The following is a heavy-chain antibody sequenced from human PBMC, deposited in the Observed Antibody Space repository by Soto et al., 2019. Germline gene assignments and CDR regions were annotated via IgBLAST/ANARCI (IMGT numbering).Heavy chain of an antibody. Sequence: GGSLRLSCAASGFTFSSYSMNWVRQAPGKGLEWVSYISSSSSTIYYADSVKGRFTISRDNAKNSLYLQMNSLRAEDTAVYYCARDERGTRITIFGVVISDAFDIWGQGTMVTVSS. CDR3: ARDERGTRITIFGVVISDAFDI. D-gene: IGHD3-3*01. J-gene: IGHJ3*02. CDR1: GFTFSSYS. CDR2: ISSSSSTI. V-gene: IGHV3-48*01.